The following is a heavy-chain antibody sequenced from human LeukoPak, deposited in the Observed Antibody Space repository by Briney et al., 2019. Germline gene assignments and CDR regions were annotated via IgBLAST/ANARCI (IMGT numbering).Heavy chain of an antibody. CDR1: GYTFTGYY. J-gene: IGHJ5*02. CDR3: AREDRIAAARANWFDL. V-gene: IGHV1-2*02. CDR2: INPNSGGT. D-gene: IGHD6-13*01. Sequence: GASVKVSCKASGYTFTGYYMHWVRQAPGQGLEWMGWINPNSGGTNYAQKFQGRVTMTRDTSISTAYMELSRLRSDDTAVYYCAREDRIAAARANWFDLWGQGTLVTVSS.